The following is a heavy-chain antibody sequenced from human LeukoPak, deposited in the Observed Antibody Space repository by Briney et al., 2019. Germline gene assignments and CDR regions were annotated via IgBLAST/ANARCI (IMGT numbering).Heavy chain of an antibody. D-gene: IGHD6-19*01. J-gene: IGHJ6*02. CDR2: ISYDGSNK. CDR1: GFTFSSYG. CDR3: ARDSIAVAYYYYYGMDV. Sequence: PGRSLRLSCAASGFTFSSYGMHWVRQAPGKGLEWVAVISYDGSNKYYADSVKGRFTISRDNSKNTLYLQMNSLRAEDTAVYYCARDSIAVAYYYYYGMDVWGQGTTVTVSS. V-gene: IGHV3-30*03.